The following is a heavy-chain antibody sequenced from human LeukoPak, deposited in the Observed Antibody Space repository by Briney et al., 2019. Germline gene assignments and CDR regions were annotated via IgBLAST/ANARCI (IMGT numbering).Heavy chain of an antibody. CDR1: GFTFSDYY. J-gene: IGHJ4*02. CDR2: ISSSSSYT. CDR3: AREGPDCSSGSCYSGANY. V-gene: IGHV3-11*05. D-gene: IGHD2-15*01. Sequence: KPGGSLRLSCAASGFTFSDYYMSWIRQAPGKGLEWVSYISSSSSYTNYADSVKGRFTISRDNAKNSLYLQMNSLRAEDTAVYYCAREGPDCSSGSCYSGANYWGQGTLVTVSS.